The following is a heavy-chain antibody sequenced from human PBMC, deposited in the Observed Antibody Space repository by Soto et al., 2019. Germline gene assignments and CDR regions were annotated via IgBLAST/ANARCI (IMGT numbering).Heavy chain of an antibody. CDR1: GFTFSSCS. D-gene: IGHD6-13*01. J-gene: IGHJ4*02. CDR2: ISSSSSTI. V-gene: IGHV3-48*02. Sequence: EVQLVESGGGLVQPGGSLRLSCAASGFTFSSCSMNWVRQAPGKGLEWVSYISSSSSTIYYADSVKGRFTISRDNAKNSLYLQMNSLRDEDTAVYYCATTYSCSWYGLVDYWGQGTLVTVSS. CDR3: ATTYSCSWYGLVDY.